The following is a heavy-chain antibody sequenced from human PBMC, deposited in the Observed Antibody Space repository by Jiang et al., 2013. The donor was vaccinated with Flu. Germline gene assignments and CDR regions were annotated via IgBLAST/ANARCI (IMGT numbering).Heavy chain of an antibody. J-gene: IGHJ3*02. CDR3: ARDATTPGPFDI. CDR2: IHSSGTT. Sequence: LLKPSETLSLTCTVSGGSISSYYWSWIRQPPGKGLEWIGYIHSSGTTNYNPSLKSRVIISVDTSTNQFSLKLSSVTAADTAVYYCARDATTPGPFDIWGQGTMVTVSS. V-gene: IGHV4-59*01. CDR1: GGSISSYY. D-gene: IGHD4-17*01.